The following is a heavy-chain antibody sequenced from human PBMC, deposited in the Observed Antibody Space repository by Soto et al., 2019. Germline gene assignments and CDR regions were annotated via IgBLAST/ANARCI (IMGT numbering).Heavy chain of an antibody. CDR2: IIPIFGTA. J-gene: IGHJ6*03. D-gene: IGHD2-21*02. Sequence: ASVKVSCKASGGTFSSYAISWVRQAPGQGLEWMGGIIPIFGTANYAQKFQGRVTITADESTSTAYMELSSLRSEDTAVYYCARDPAAYCGGDCYPNTYYYYMDVWGKGTTVTVSS. CDR3: ARDPAAYCGGDCYPNTYYYYMDV. CDR1: GGTFSSYA. V-gene: IGHV1-69*13.